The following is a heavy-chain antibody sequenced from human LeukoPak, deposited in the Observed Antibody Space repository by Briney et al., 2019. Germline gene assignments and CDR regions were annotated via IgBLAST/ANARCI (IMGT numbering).Heavy chain of an antibody. V-gene: IGHV3-7*01. Sequence: GGSLRLSCAASRFIFSNYWMSWVRQASGKGLEWVANIKEDGSERYYVDSVKGRFTISRDNAKNSLYLEMNSLRVEDTAVYYCAKNGIGAMDTTFEYWGQGALVTVSS. D-gene: IGHD5-18*01. CDR3: AKNGIGAMDTTFEY. J-gene: IGHJ4*02. CDR2: IKEDGSER. CDR1: RFIFSNYW.